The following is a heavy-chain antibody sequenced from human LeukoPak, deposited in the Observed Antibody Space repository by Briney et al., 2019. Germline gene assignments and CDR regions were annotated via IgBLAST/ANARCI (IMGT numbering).Heavy chain of an antibody. CDR1: GFTFDDYA. V-gene: IGHV3-9*01. CDR2: ISWNSGSI. CDR3: AKDTAPAYYYYGMDV. J-gene: IGHJ6*02. Sequence: GGSLRLSCAASGFTFDDYAMHWVRQAPGEGLEWVSGISWNSGSIGYADSVKGRFTISRDNAKNSLYLQMNSLRAEDTALYYCAKDTAPAYYYYGMDVWGQGTTVTVSS.